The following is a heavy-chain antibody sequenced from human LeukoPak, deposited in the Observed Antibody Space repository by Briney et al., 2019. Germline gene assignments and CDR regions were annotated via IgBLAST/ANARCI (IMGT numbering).Heavy chain of an antibody. J-gene: IGHJ4*02. CDR3: VQGGHFDF. CDR2: INPHGSER. CDR1: GFSIREYW. Sequence: GGSRRLSCAASGFSIREYWMTWGRQAPGKRPEWVANINPHGSERYYVDSVRGRFTISRDNDRNSVYLEMNGLRADDTAVYFCVQGGHFDFWGQGVPVTVSS. D-gene: IGHD3-16*01. V-gene: IGHV3-7*01.